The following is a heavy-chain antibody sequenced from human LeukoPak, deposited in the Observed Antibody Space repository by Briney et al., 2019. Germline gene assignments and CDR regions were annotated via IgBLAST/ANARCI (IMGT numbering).Heavy chain of an antibody. CDR2: IYYSGST. D-gene: IGHD6-13*01. V-gene: IGHV4-39*01. CDR1: GGSISSNSYY. Sequence: SETLSLTCAVSGGSISSNSYYWGWIRQPPGKGLEWIGSIYYSGSTYYNPSLKSRVAISVDTSKNQFSLKLSSVTAADTAVYYCARMYSSSWYYFDYWGQGTLVTVSS. CDR3: ARMYSSSWYYFDY. J-gene: IGHJ4*02.